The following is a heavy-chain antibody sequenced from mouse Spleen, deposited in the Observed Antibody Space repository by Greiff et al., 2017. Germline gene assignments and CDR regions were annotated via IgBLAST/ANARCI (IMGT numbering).Heavy chain of an antibody. D-gene: IGHD1-2*01. V-gene: IGHV7-3*01. Sequence: EVMLVESGGGLVQPGGSLSLSCAASGFTFTDYYMSWVRQPPGKALEWLGFIRNKANGYTTEYSASVKGRFTISRDNSQSILYLQMNALRAEDSATYYCASHHYYGYLDAMDYWGQGTSVTVSS. CDR2: IRNKANGYTT. CDR1: GFTFTDYY. J-gene: IGHJ4*01. CDR3: ASHHYYGYLDAMDY.